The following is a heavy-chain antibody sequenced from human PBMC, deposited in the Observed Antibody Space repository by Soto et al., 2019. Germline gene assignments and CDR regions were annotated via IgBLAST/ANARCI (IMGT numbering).Heavy chain of an antibody. Sequence: EVQVVEAGGGLVKPGGSLTLSCAVSGFPINKAWLGWVRQGPGKGLEWVGRLKSVSDGGKAEYTAPVKDRFTISRDDSKNMLYLQMNSLKAEDTGVYFCTTMRWNFWSTDWGQGTLVTVSS. CDR1: GFPINKAW. D-gene: IGHD3-3*01. CDR2: LKSVSDGGKA. CDR3: TTMRWNFWSTD. V-gene: IGHV3-15*01. J-gene: IGHJ4*02.